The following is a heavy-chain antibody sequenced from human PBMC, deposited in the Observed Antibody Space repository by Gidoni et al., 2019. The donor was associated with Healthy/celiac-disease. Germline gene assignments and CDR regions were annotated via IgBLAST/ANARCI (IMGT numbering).Heavy chain of an antibody. CDR2: IKSKTDGGTT. CDR1: GFTFSNAW. D-gene: IGHD3-10*01. J-gene: IGHJ6*02. CDR3: TTDYYGSGSYYHYYYYYGMDV. V-gene: IGHV3-15*01. Sequence: EVQLVESGGGLVKPGGSLRLSCAASGFTFSNAWMSWVRQAPGKGLEWVGRIKSKTDGGTTDYAAPVKGRFTISRDDSKNTLYLQMNSLKTEDTAVYYCTTDYYGSGSYYHYYYYYGMDVWGQGTTVTVSS.